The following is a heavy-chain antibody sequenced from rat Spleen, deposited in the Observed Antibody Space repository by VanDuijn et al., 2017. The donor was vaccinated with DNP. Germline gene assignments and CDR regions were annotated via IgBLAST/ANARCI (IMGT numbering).Heavy chain of an antibody. V-gene: IGHV5-25*01. CDR2: ISMNGGST. J-gene: IGHJ4*01. D-gene: IGHD1-12*02. CDR1: GFIFSKYD. CDR3: ARQRYGGSYSNAMDV. Sequence: EVQLVESGGGLVQPGRSLKLSCVGTGFIFSKYDMAWVRQAPTKGLGWVATISMNGGSTHYRDSVKGRFTVSRDNAKSTLHLQMDSLRSEDTATYYCARQRYGGSYSNAMDVWGQGTSVTVSS.